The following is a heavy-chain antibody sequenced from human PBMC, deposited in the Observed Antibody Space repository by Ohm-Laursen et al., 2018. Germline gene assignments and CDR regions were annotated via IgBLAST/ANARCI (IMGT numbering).Heavy chain of an antibody. Sequence: SVKVSCKTSGYTFNHYGISWVRQAPGQGLEWMGWISTYDGKTQFGQKFQGRVTMTSDTSTSTVYMELSSLRSDDTAVYYCARSSRGDQDFDYWGQGTLVTVSS. CDR3: ARSSRGDQDFDY. D-gene: IGHD3-16*01. CDR2: ISTYDGKT. J-gene: IGHJ4*02. CDR1: GYTFNHYG. V-gene: IGHV1-18*01.